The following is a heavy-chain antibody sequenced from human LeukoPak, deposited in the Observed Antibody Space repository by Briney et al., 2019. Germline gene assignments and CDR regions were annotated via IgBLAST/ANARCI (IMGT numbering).Heavy chain of an antibody. Sequence: SQTLSLTCAVSGGSISSGGYYWSWIRQHPGKGLEWIGYIYYSGSTYYNPSLKSRVTISVDTSKNQFSLKLSSVTAADTAVYYCARDNLTYYYDSSGYYSIWGQGTLVTVSS. D-gene: IGHD3-22*01. J-gene: IGHJ4*02. CDR3: ARDNLTYYYDSSGYYSI. CDR1: GGSISSGGYY. V-gene: IGHV4-31*11. CDR2: IYYSGST.